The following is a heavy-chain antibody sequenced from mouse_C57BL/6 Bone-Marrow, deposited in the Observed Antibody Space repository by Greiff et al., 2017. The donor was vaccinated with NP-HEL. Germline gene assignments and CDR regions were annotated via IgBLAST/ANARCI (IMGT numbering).Heavy chain of an antibody. D-gene: IGHD1-1*01. CDR3: ARTIYYYGSSYPYWYFEV. CDR2: INPSYGGT. V-gene: IGHV1-53*01. J-gene: IGHJ1*03. Sequence: QVQLQQSGTELVKPGASVKLSCKASGYTFTSYWMHWVKQRPGQGLEWIGNINPSYGGTNYNEKFKSKATLTVAKSSSTAYMQLSSLTTEDSAVYYCARTIYYYGSSYPYWYFEVWGTGTTVTVSS. CDR1: GYTFTSYW.